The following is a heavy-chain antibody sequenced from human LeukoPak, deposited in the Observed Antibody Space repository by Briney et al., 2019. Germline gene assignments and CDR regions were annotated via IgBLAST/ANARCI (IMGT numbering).Heavy chain of an antibody. Sequence: PSETLFLTCAVYGGSFSGYYWSWIRQPPGKGLEWIGEINHSGSTNYNPSLKSRVTISVDTSKNQFSLKLSSVTAADTAVYYCVGFTPGSHRYYYYMDVWGKGTTVTVSS. D-gene: IGHD3-16*02. CDR2: INHSGST. CDR1: GGSFSGYY. CDR3: VGFTPGSHRYYYYMDV. J-gene: IGHJ6*03. V-gene: IGHV4-34*01.